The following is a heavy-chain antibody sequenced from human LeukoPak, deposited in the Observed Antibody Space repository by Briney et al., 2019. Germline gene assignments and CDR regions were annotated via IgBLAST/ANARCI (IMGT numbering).Heavy chain of an antibody. Sequence: ASVKVSCKASGYTFTSCDINWVRQATGQGLEWMGWMNPNSGNTGYAQKFQGRVTITRNTSISTAYMELSSLRSEDTAVYYCARQYDFWRDAFDIWGQGTMVTVSS. V-gene: IGHV1-8*03. J-gene: IGHJ3*02. CDR1: GYTFTSCD. CDR3: ARQYDFWRDAFDI. CDR2: MNPNSGNT. D-gene: IGHD3-3*01.